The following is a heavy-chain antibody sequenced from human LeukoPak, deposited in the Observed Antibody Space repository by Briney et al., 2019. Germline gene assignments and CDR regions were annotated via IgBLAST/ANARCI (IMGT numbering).Heavy chain of an antibody. V-gene: IGHV3-64D*06. CDR3: VKDRYVDY. CDR1: GFSFSSYA. J-gene: IGHJ4*02. CDR2: ISSNGDST. D-gene: IGHD3-16*01. Sequence: PAWSVELSRSVSGFSFSSYAMRWVRQAPGKGLEYVSSISSNGDSTYYADAVKGRFTISRDNSKNTLFLQMSSLRAEDTAVYYCVKDRYVDYWGQGTLVTVSS.